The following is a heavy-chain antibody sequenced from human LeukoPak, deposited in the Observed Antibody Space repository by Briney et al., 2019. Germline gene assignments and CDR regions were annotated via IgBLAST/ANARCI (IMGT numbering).Heavy chain of an antibody. CDR1: GYTFTGYF. CDR2: INPNSGGT. V-gene: IGHV1-2*02. CDR3: AMCSGGSCSLLDY. D-gene: IGHD2-15*01. J-gene: IGHJ4*02. Sequence: GASVKVSCKASGYTFTGYFMHWVRRAPGQGLEWMGWINPNSGGTNYAQKFQGRVTMTRDTSISTAYMELSRLRSDDTAVYYCAMCSGGSCSLLDYWGQGTLVTVSS.